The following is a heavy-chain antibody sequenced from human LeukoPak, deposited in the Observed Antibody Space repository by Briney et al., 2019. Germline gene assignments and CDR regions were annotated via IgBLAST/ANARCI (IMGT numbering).Heavy chain of an antibody. CDR3: ARQYYSLRALDI. CDR1: GGSISNNNYY. CDR2: GYHRGDT. Sequence: PSETLSLTCTVSGGSISNNNYYWGWIRQSPGKGLEWIGSGYHRGDTYYNPSLKSRVNIPLDSSKNQFYLRLTSVTAADTAVYYCARQYYSLRALDIWGQGTMVTVSS. J-gene: IGHJ3*02. V-gene: IGHV4-39*01. D-gene: IGHD2/OR15-2a*01.